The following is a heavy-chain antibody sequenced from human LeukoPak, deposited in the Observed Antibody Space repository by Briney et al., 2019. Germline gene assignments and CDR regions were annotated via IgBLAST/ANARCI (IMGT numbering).Heavy chain of an antibody. V-gene: IGHV3-43*01. CDR1: GFNFDRYT. CDR2: AGWAGGTT. J-gene: IGHJ4*02. Sequence: GGSLRLSCATSGFNFDRYTIHWVCQAPGKGLEWVSLAGWAGGTTFYSDSVRGRFTISRDSGRKSVYLQMNSLTTDDTAFYFCAKELDTMFFDYWGQGALVTVSS. CDR3: AKELDTMFFDY. D-gene: IGHD3-10*02.